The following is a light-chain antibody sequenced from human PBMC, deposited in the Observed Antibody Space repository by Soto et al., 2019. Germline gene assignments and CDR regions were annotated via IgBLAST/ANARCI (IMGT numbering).Light chain of an antibody. J-gene: IGLJ3*02. CDR3: QSYDSSLSAL. CDR1: SSNIGAGYD. Sequence: QSVLTQPPSVSGAPGQRVTISCTGSSSNIGAGYDVHWYQQLPGTAPKLLIYGNSNRPSGVPDRFSGSKSGTSASLAITGLQAEDEADYYFQSYDSSLSALFGVGTKLTVL. CDR2: GNS. V-gene: IGLV1-40*01.